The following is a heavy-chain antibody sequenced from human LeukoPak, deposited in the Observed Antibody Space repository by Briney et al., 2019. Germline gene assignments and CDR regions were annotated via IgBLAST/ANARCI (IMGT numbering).Heavy chain of an antibody. D-gene: IGHD4-17*01. V-gene: IGHV3-23*01. J-gene: IGHJ4*02. Sequence: GGSLRLSCAASGFTFSSYAMSWVRQAPGKGLEWVSAISGSGGSTYYADSVKGRFTISRDNSKNTLYLQMNSLRAEDTAVYFCARPFGRYGDYENYYFDYWGQGTLVTVSS. CDR2: ISGSGGST. CDR3: ARPFGRYGDYENYYFDY. CDR1: GFTFSSYA.